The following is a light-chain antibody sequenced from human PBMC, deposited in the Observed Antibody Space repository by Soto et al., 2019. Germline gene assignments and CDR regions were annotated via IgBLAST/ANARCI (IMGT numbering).Light chain of an antibody. CDR1: QSISRY. J-gene: IGKJ3*01. CDR3: QNSYNTLFT. Sequence: DIQMTQSPSSLSASVGDGVTITCRASQSISRYLTWYQQKPGKAPKLLIYAASSLQSGVPSRFSGSGSGTDFTLTISRLQPEDFETYYRQNSYNTLFTFGPGTKVDIK. CDR2: AAS. V-gene: IGKV1-39*01.